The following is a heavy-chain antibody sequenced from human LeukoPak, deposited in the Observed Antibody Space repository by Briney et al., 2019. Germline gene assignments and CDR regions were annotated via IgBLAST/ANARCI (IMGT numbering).Heavy chain of an antibody. V-gene: IGHV4-59*08. J-gene: IGHJ3*02. CDR2: MSNSGST. CDR3: ARQGSGGRAFDI. CDR1: GGSISSYY. Sequence: SETLSLTCNVSGGSISSYYWSWIRQPPGKGLEWIGCMSNSGSTNYNPSLKSRVTISLDTSKNQFSLKLSSVTAADTAVYYCARQGSGGRAFDIWGQGTMVAVSS. D-gene: IGHD3-16*01.